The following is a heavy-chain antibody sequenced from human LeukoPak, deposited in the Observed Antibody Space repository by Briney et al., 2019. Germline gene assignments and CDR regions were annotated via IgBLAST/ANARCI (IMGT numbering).Heavy chain of an antibody. Sequence: QPGRSLRLSCAASGFTFSSYGMHWVRQAPGKGLEWVAVIWYDGSNKYYAASVKGRFTISRDNSKNTLYLQINSLRAENTAVYYCARDPGTMSPDYWGQGTLVTVSS. CDR2: IWYDGSNK. CDR3: ARDPGTMSPDY. V-gene: IGHV3-33*01. D-gene: IGHD3-3*01. CDR1: GFTFSSYG. J-gene: IGHJ4*02.